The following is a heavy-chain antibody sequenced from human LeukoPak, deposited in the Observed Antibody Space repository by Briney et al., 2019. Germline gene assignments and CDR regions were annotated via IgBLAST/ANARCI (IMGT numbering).Heavy chain of an antibody. D-gene: IGHD2-2*01. J-gene: IGHJ4*02. Sequence: GGSLRLSCAASGFTFTNYAMSWVRQAPGKGLEWVSAITTAGRSTYYADSVKGRFTISRDNSKNTLYLQMNSLRAEDTALYYCAKGSSTTCQCYRDYWGQETLVTVFS. CDR2: ITTAGRST. CDR3: AKGSSTTCQCYRDY. V-gene: IGHV3-23*01. CDR1: GFTFTNYA.